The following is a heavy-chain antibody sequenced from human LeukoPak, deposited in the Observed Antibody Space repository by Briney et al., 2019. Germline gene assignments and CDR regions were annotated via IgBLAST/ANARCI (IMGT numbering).Heavy chain of an antibody. D-gene: IGHD6-19*01. V-gene: IGHV6-1*01. Sequence: SQTLSLTCAISGDSVSSNSAASNWIRQSPSRGLEWLGRTYYRSKWYSDYAASVKSRITINPDTSKNQFSLQLNSVTPEDTAVYYCARGSWLVVGYYYYYGMDVWGKGTTVTVSS. CDR3: ARGSWLVVGYYYYYGMDV. CDR2: TYYRSKWYS. J-gene: IGHJ6*04. CDR1: GDSVSSNSAA.